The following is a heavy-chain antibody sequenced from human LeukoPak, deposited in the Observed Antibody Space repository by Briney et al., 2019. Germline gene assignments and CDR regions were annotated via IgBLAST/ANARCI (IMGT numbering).Heavy chain of an antibody. CDR3: ARVYSSSSGRGMDV. D-gene: IGHD6-6*01. CDR2: ITSSGSTI. Sequence: GGSLRLSCAASGFTFNSYEMNWVRQAPGKGLEWVSYITSSGSTIYYADSVKGRFTISRDNAKNSLYLQVNSLRAEDTAIYYCARVYSSSSGRGMDVWGQGTTVTVSS. V-gene: IGHV3-48*03. CDR1: GFTFNSYE. J-gene: IGHJ6*02.